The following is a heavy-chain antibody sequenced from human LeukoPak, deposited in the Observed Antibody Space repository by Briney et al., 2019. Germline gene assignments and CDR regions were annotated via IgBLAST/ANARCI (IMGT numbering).Heavy chain of an antibody. CDR3: AREYGDFDY. V-gene: IGHV4-61*02. J-gene: IGHJ4*02. CDR2: IYTSGST. D-gene: IGHD4-17*01. Sequence: SETLSLTCAVSGGSISSGGYSWSWIRQPPGKGLEWIGRIYTSGSTNYNPSLKSRVTMSVDTSKNQFSLKLNSVTAADTAVYYCAREYGDFDYWGQGTLVTVSS. CDR1: GGSISSGGYS.